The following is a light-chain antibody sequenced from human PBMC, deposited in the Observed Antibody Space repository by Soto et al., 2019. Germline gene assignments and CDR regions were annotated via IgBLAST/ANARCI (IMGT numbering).Light chain of an antibody. Sequence: EVVLTQSPGTLSLSPGERATLSCRASQSVTNNYFAWYQQKPGQAPRLLIFGSSDRATGIPARFSGSGSGTDFTLTISGLEPEDFAVYYCQQYGSSPPYTFGQGTKLEIK. CDR1: QSVTNNY. CDR3: QQYGSSPPYT. V-gene: IGKV3-20*01. CDR2: GSS. J-gene: IGKJ2*01.